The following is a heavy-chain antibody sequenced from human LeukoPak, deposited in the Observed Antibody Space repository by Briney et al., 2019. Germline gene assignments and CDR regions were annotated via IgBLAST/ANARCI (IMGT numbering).Heavy chain of an antibody. Sequence: SETLSLTCAVYGGSFSGFYWNWIRQPPGKGLEWIGEMNHSGRSNYNPSLKSRVTISVDTSKNQFSLKLSSVTAADTAVYYCASGGTAMDAFDYWGQGTLVTVSS. CDR3: ASGGTAMDAFDY. CDR1: GGSFSGFY. D-gene: IGHD5-18*01. J-gene: IGHJ4*02. V-gene: IGHV4-34*01. CDR2: MNHSGRS.